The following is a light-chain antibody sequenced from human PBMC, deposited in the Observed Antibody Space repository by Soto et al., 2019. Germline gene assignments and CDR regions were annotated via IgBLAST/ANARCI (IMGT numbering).Light chain of an antibody. J-gene: IGKJ5*01. V-gene: IGKV3D-15*01. CDR2: GAS. CDR1: QSVRSN. CDR3: QQYNNWPAIT. Sequence: EIVMTQSPATLSVSPGERATLSCRANQSVRSNLAWYQQKPGQAPRLLIYGASTRATGIPATFSGSGSGTQFNLTISRMQSEDFAVYYCQQYNNWPAITFGQGTRLEIK.